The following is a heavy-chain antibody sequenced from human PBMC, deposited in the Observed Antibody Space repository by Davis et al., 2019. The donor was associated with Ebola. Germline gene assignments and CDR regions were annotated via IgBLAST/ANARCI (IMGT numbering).Heavy chain of an antibody. D-gene: IGHD3-9*01. CDR2: IYYSGST. CDR3: ATFGWDIVTGYNWFDP. V-gene: IGHV4-39*01. CDR1: GDSIRSTSYY. J-gene: IGHJ5*02. Sequence: SETLSLTCTVSGDSIRSTSYYWGWIRQPPGKGLEWIGNIYYSGSTFYNPSLTSRVTISVDTSKNQFSLKLTSVTAADTAVYYCATFGWDIVTGYNWFDPWGQGTLVTVSS.